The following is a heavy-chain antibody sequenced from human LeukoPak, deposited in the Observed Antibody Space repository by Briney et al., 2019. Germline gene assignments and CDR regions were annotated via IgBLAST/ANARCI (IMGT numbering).Heavy chain of an antibody. D-gene: IGHD6-13*01. J-gene: IGHJ6*03. V-gene: IGHV1-69-2*01. CDR1: GYTFTDYY. Sequence: ASVKVSCKVSGYTFTDYYMHWVQQAPGKGLEWMGLVDPEDGETIYAEKFQGRVTITADTSTDTAYMELSSLRSEDTAMYYCATVRKYSSSWYKSYYYYMDVWGKGTTVTVSS. CDR3: ATVRKYSSSWYKSYYYYMDV. CDR2: VDPEDGET.